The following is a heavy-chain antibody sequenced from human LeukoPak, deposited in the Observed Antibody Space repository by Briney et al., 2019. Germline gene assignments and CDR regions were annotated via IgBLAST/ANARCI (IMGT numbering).Heavy chain of an antibody. J-gene: IGHJ4*02. CDR2: INPNSGGT. V-gene: IGHV1-2*02. CDR1: GYTFTGYY. D-gene: IGHD6-25*01. CDR3: ARDSRRIAADYFDY. Sequence: ASVKVSCTASGYTFTGYYMHWVRQAPGQGLEWMGWINPNSGGTNYAQKFQGRVTMTRDTSISTAYMELSRLRSDDTAVYYCARDSRRIAADYFDYWGQGTLVTVSS.